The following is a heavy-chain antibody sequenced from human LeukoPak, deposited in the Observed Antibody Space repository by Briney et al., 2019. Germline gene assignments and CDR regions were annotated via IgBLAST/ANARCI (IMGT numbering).Heavy chain of an antibody. J-gene: IGHJ3*02. CDR3: ARHHQQWLGAFDI. CDR2: IKHDGSEK. D-gene: IGHD6-19*01. V-gene: IGHV3-7*01. CDR1: GFTFSNYA. Sequence: GGSLRLSCAASGFTFSNYAMSWVRQAPGKGLEWVANIKHDGSEKYYVDSVKGRFTISRDNARNSLYLQMNSLRGEDTAVYYCARHHQQWLGAFDIRGPGTMVTVSS.